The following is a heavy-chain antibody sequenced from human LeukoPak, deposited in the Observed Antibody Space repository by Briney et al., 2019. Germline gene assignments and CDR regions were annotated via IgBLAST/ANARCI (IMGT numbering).Heavy chain of an antibody. Sequence: GGSLRPSCAASGFTFNNYAMSWVRQAPGKGLEWVSTVSGSGAIAYYTDSDKGRFTISRDNSKNTLYLQMSSLTAKDTAVYYCAKDRSIGTYYTFDSWGQGTLVTVSS. CDR2: VSGSGAIA. CDR3: AKDRSIGTYYTFDS. D-gene: IGHD1-26*01. V-gene: IGHV3-23*01. J-gene: IGHJ4*02. CDR1: GFTFNNYA.